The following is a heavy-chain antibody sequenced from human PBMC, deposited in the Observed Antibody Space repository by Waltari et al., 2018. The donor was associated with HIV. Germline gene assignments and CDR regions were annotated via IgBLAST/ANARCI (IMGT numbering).Heavy chain of an antibody. CDR1: GFDFHHFA. J-gene: IGHJ4*02. Sequence: ELQLVDSGGGLVQPGQCLRPPCQTSGFDFHHFALTWFRQAQGKVRGFVAVIRDGADATTTDYAASVKGRFTITRDDWRRTAHLQMNNLKTEDTAVYFCAMERAYLYLLDYWSQGTLVTVSS. D-gene: IGHD1-26*01. V-gene: IGHV3-49*03. CDR2: IRDGADATTT. CDR3: AMERAYLYLLDY.